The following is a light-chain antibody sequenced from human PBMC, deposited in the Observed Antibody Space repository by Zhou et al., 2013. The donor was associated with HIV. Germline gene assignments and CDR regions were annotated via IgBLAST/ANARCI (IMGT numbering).Light chain of an antibody. Sequence: DIQMTQSPSSLSASVGDRVTITCRASQSISSYLNWYQQKPGKAPKLLIYAASSLQSGVPSRFSGSGSGTDFTLTISSLQPEDFATYYCQQSYSTLPTWTFGQGTKVE. J-gene: IGKJ1*01. CDR1: QSISSY. V-gene: IGKV1-39*01. CDR3: QQSYSTLPTWT. CDR2: AAS.